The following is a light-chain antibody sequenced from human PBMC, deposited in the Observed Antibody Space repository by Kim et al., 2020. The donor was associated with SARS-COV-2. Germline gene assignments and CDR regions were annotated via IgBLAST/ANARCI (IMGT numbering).Light chain of an antibody. V-gene: IGLV4-69*01. CDR1: SGHSRYA. J-gene: IGLJ2*01. Sequence: ASVKLTCTLSSGHSRYAIAWHQQQPEKGPRFLIKVNIDGSHRKGDGISDRFSGSGSGAERYLTISNLQSDDDADYYCQTWGPGFRVFGGGTKVTVL. CDR3: QTWGPGFRV. CDR2: VNIDGSH.